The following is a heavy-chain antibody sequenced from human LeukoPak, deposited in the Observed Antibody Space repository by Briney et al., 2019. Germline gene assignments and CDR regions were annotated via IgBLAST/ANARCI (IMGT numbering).Heavy chain of an antibody. D-gene: IGHD6-19*01. J-gene: IGHJ4*02. CDR2: INSDGSST. Sequence: GGSLRLSCAASGFTFSSYWMHWVHQAPGKGLVWVSRINSDGSSTSYADSVKGRFTISRDNAKNTLYLQMNSLRAEDTAVYYCARGSVAGTGYFDYWGQGTLVTVSS. CDR3: ARGSVAGTGYFDY. CDR1: GFTFSSYW. V-gene: IGHV3-74*01.